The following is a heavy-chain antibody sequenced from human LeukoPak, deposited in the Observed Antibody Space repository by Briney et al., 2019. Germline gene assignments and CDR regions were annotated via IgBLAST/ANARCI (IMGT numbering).Heavy chain of an antibody. J-gene: IGHJ3*02. CDR2: ISYDGSNE. Sequence: PGGSLRLSCAASGFTFSGYAMHWVRQAPGKGLEWVAVISYDGSNEYYADSVKGRFTISRDNAKNTVYLQMSGLRAEDTAVYYCARDYGGNRRGYDIWGQGTMVTVSS. D-gene: IGHD4-23*01. CDR3: ARDYGGNRRGYDI. V-gene: IGHV3-30-3*01. CDR1: GFTFSGYA.